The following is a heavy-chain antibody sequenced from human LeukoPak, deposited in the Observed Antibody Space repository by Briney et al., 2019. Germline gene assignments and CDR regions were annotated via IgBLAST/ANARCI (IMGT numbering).Heavy chain of an antibody. D-gene: IGHD3-3*01. CDR3: ATFRFLGT. CDR1: GFTFSSHT. Sequence: GGSLRLSCAASGFTFSSHTMNWVRQGPGKGLEWAANIKPGGNEKYYVDSVKGRFTISRDNVKNSLYLQMNSLRAEDTAIYYCATFRFLGTWGQGTMVTVSP. CDR2: IKPGGNEK. V-gene: IGHV3-7*03. J-gene: IGHJ3*01.